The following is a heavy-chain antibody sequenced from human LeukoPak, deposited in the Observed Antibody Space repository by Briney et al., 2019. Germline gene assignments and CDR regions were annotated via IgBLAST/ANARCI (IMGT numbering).Heavy chain of an antibody. V-gene: IGHV3-21*01. Sequence: PGGSLRLSCAASGFTFSSYSMNWVRQAPGKGLEWVSSISSSSSYIYYADSVKGRFTISRDNAKNSLYLRMNSLRAEDTAVYYCARFELRYFDWLLSDDAFDIWGQGTMVTVSS. CDR2: ISSSSSYI. CDR1: GFTFSSYS. CDR3: ARFELRYFDWLLSDDAFDI. D-gene: IGHD3-9*01. J-gene: IGHJ3*02.